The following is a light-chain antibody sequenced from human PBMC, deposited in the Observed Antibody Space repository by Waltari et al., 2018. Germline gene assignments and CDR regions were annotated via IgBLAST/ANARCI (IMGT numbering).Light chain of an antibody. CDR2: WAS. CDR1: QSVLYRSNNKNY. V-gene: IGKV4-1*01. J-gene: IGKJ1*01. CDR3: QQYYSTLWT. Sequence: DIVMTQSPDSLAGSLGERATIQCKSSQSVLYRSNNKNYLAWYQQKPGQPPKLLIYWASTRESGVPDRFRGRGSGTDFTLTISNLQAEDVAVYYCQQYYSTLWTFGQGTKVEIK.